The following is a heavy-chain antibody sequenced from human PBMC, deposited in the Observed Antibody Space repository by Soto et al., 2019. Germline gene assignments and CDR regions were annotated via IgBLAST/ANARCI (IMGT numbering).Heavy chain of an antibody. Sequence: VQLVESGGGLVKPGGSLRLSCAASGFTFSSYGMHWVRQAPGKGLEWVAVISYDGSNKYYADSVKGRFTISRDNSKNTLYLQMNSLRAEDTAVYYCAKTHYDFWSGYMELDYWGQGTLVTVSS. CDR2: ISYDGSNK. CDR3: AKTHYDFWSGYMELDY. V-gene: IGHV3-30*18. J-gene: IGHJ4*02. D-gene: IGHD3-3*01. CDR1: GFTFSSYG.